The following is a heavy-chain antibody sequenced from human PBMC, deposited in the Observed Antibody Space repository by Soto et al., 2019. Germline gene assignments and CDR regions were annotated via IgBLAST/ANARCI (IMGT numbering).Heavy chain of an antibody. Sequence: QVQLQESGPGLVKPSGTLSLTCTVSGGSMSSSNWWNWVRQPPGKGLEWIGETHHSGRTNYNPSLKRRVTISVDKSKNHFSLKLSSVTAADTAVYYCSRSEATVLDSWGQGTLVTVSS. CDR3: SRSEATVLDS. CDR2: THHSGRT. V-gene: IGHV4-4*02. J-gene: IGHJ4*02. CDR1: GGSMSSSNW. D-gene: IGHD4-17*01.